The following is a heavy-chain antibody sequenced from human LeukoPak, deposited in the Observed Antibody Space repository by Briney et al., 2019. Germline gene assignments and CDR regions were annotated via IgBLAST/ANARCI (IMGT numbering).Heavy chain of an antibody. V-gene: IGHV4-34*01. CDR1: GGSFSGYY. CDR3: ARGGRSNPLGY. D-gene: IGHD7-27*01. J-gene: IGHJ4*02. Sequence: SETLSLTCAVYGGSFSGYYWSWIRQPPGKGLEWIGKINHSGSTNYNPSLKSRVTISVDTSKNQFSLKLSSVTAADTAVYYCARGGRSNPLGYWGQGTLVTVSS. CDR2: INHSGST.